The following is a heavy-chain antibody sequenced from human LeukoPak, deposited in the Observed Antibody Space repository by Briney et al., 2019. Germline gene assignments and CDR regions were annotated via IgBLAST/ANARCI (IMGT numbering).Heavy chain of an antibody. CDR1: GFTFDDYA. Sequence: LTGGSLRLSCAASGFTFDDYAMHWVRQAPGKGLEWVSGISWNSGSIGYADSVKGRFTISRDNAKNSLYLQMNSLRAEDTAVYYCAKGIQSQYDSSGYYHYYYYYYMDVWGKGTTVTVSS. CDR3: AKGIQSQYDSSGYYHYYYYYYMDV. J-gene: IGHJ6*03. D-gene: IGHD3-22*01. CDR2: ISWNSGSI. V-gene: IGHV3-9*01.